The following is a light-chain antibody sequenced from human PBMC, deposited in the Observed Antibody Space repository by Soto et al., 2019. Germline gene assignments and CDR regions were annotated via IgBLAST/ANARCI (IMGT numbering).Light chain of an antibody. CDR2: EVT. V-gene: IGLV2-23*02. J-gene: IGLJ1*01. CDR1: SRDVGRYNL. CDR3: CSYAGIYV. Sequence: QSVLTQPASVSGSPGQSITISCTGTSRDVGRYNLVSWYQQHPGKAPKLMIYEVTKRPSGVSHRFSGSKSGTTASLTISGLQAEDEADYYCCSYAGIYVFGRGTKLTVL.